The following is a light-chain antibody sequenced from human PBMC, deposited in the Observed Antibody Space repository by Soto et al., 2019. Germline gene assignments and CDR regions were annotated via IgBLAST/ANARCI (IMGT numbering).Light chain of an antibody. J-gene: IGKJ1*01. CDR1: QTINNN. CDR3: QQYGSSGT. CDR2: GAS. Sequence: EIVMSKAPATLSVSPGERATLSCRASQTINNNVAWYQLKDDQVPRLVIYGASNRATGIPDRFSGSGSGTDFTLTISRLEPEDFAVYYCQQYGSSGTFGQGTKVDIK. V-gene: IGKV3-20*01.